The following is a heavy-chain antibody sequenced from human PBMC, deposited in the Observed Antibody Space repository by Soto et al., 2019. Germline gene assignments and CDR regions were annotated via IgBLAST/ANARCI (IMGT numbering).Heavy chain of an antibody. V-gene: IGHV4-61*01. J-gene: IGHJ6*02. CDR2: IYYSGST. CDR3: ARPLYSYGPMDV. Sequence: SETLSLTCTVSGGSVSSGSYSWSWIRQPPGKGLEWIGYIYYSGSTNYNPSLKSRVTISVDTSKNQFSLKLSSVTAADTAVYYCARPLYSYGPMDVWGQGTTVTV. D-gene: IGHD5-18*01. CDR1: GGSVSSGSYS.